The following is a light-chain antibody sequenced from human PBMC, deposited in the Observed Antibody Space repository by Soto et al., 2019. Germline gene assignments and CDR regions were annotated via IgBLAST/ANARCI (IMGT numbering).Light chain of an antibody. CDR1: SSDVGGYNY. Sequence: QSVLTQPASVSGSPGLSITISCTGTSSDVGGYNYVSWYQQHPGKAPKLMIYNVYNRPSGVFHRFSGSKSGSTASLTISGLQAEGEADYYCSSYTYSSTYLFGTGTKVTVL. J-gene: IGLJ1*01. CDR2: NVY. CDR3: SSYTYSSTYL. V-gene: IGLV2-14*01.